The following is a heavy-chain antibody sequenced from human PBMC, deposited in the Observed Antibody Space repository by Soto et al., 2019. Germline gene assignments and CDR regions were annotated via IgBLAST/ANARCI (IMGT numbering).Heavy chain of an antibody. J-gene: IGHJ4*02. CDR3: ARVMRDSSGWYYFDY. CDR1: GFTFSSYD. D-gene: IGHD6-19*01. CDR2: IGTAGDT. Sequence: LRLSCAASGFTFSSYDMHWVRQATGKGLEWVSAIGTAGDTYYPGSVKGRFTISRENAKNSLYLQMNSLRAGDTAVYYCARVMRDSSGWYYFDYWGQGTLVTVSS. V-gene: IGHV3-13*01.